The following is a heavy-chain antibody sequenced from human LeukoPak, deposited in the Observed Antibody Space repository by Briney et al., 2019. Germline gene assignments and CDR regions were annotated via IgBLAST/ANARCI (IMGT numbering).Heavy chain of an antibody. V-gene: IGHV3-48*01. CDR1: GFTFSTYS. CDR2: ISSTSSGI. J-gene: IGHJ4*02. D-gene: IGHD1-1*01. Sequence: GGSLRLSCAASGFTFSTYSMNWVRQAPGKGLEWVSYISSTSSGIYYADSVQGRFTTSRDNGKNSLYLQMNSLRAEDTAVYYCTRDANWNPDYWGQGTLVTVSS. CDR3: TRDANWNPDY.